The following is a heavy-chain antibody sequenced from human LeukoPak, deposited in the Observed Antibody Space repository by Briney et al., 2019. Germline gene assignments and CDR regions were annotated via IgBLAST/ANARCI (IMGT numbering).Heavy chain of an antibody. D-gene: IGHD3-22*01. CDR2: INAGNGNT. CDR1: GYTFTSYA. V-gene: IGHV1-3*01. Sequence: ASVKVSCKASGYTFTSYAMHWVRQAPGQRLEWVGWINAGNGNTKYSQKFQGRVTITRDTSASTAYMELSSLRSEDTAVYYCARLDGPRGNYYDSSGYYRDYWGQGTLVTVSS. J-gene: IGHJ4*02. CDR3: ARLDGPRGNYYDSSGYYRDY.